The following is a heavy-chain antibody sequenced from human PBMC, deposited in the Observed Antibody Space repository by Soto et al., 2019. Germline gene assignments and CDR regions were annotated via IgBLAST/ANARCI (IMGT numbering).Heavy chain of an antibody. CDR2: ISYDGSNK. CDR3: ARGSDAFDI. J-gene: IGHJ3*02. CDR1: GFTFSSYA. V-gene: IGHV3-30-3*01. Sequence: GGSLRLSCAASGFTFSSYAMHWVRQAPGKGLEWVAVISYDGSNKYYADSVKARFTISRDNSKNTLYLQMNSLRAEDTAVYYCARGSDAFDIWGQGTMVTVSS.